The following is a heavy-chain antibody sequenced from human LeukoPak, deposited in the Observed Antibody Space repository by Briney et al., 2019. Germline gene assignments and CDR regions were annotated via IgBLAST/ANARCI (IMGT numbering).Heavy chain of an antibody. V-gene: IGHV1-8*01. J-gene: IGHJ4*02. CDR3: ARYYDYVWGSYHSFDY. Sequence: ASVKVSCKASGYTFTSYDINWVRQATGQGLEWMGWMNPNSGNTGYAQKFQGRVTMTRNTSISTAYTELSSLRSEDTAVYYCARYYDYVWGSYHSFDYWGQGTLVTVSS. CDR2: MNPNSGNT. D-gene: IGHD3-16*02. CDR1: GYTFTSYD.